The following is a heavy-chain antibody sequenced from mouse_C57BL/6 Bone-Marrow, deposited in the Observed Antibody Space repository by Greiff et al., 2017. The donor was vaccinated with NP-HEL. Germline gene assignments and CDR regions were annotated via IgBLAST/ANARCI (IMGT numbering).Heavy chain of an antibody. J-gene: IGHJ3*01. CDR2: IYPGSGNT. CDR1: GYTFTDYY. V-gene: IGHV1-76*01. D-gene: IGHD2-2*01. Sequence: VQGVESGAELVRPGASVKLSCKASGYTFTDYYINWVKQRPGQGLEWIARIYPGSGNTYYNEKFKGKATLTAEKSSSTAYMQLSSLTSEDSAVYFCARGTMFTTVPFAYWGQGTLVTVSA. CDR3: ARGTMFTTVPFAY.